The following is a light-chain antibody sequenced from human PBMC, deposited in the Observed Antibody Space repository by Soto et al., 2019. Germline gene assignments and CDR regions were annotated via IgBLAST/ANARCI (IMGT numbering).Light chain of an antibody. CDR3: SSLTTTSTLV. CDR1: SSDVGGYNY. J-gene: IGLJ1*01. Sequence: QSALTQAASVSGSPGQSITISCTGTSSDVGGYNYVSWYQQNPGKAPKLMIYDVSIRPSGVSNRFSGSKSGNTASLTISGLQVEDEADYYCSSLTTTSTLVFGTGTKLTVL. CDR2: DVS. V-gene: IGLV2-14*01.